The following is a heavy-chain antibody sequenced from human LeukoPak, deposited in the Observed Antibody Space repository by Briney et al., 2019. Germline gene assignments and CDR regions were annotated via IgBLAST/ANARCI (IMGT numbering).Heavy chain of an antibody. CDR1: GFTFSSYS. CDR3: AKVGRGGGAFDI. Sequence: GGSLRLSCAASGFTFSSYSMNWVRQAPGKGLEWVSYISRSSSTIYYADSVKGRFTISRDNAKNSLYLQMNSLRAEDTAVYYCAKVGRGGGAFDIWGQGTMVTVSS. V-gene: IGHV3-48*01. CDR2: ISRSSSTI. J-gene: IGHJ3*02. D-gene: IGHD3/OR15-3a*01.